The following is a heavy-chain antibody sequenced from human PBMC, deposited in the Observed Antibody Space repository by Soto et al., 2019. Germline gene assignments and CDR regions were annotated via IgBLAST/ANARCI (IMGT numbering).Heavy chain of an antibody. V-gene: IGHV1-69*01. CDR3: ARGVHYDTSGYYYFY. CDR1: GGTFSSYA. D-gene: IGHD3-22*01. CDR2: IIPIFGTA. J-gene: IGHJ4*02. Sequence: VKVSCKASGGTFSSYAIDWVRQAPGQGFEWMGGIIPIFGTANYAQKFQGRITITADESTSTAYMELRSLRSEDTAMYYCARGVHYDTSGYYYFYWGQGTLVTVSS.